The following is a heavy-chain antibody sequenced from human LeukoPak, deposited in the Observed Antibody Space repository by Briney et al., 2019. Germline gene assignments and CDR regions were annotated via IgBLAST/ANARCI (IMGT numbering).Heavy chain of an antibody. CDR2: IYSGGST. CDR1: GFTVSSNY. Sequence: GGSLRLSCAASGFTVSSNYMSWVRQAPGKGLEWVSVIYSGGSTYYADSVKGRFTISRDNSKNTLYLHMSSLRAEDTAVYYCAKALDGSGSYYEGSYWGQGTLVTVSS. J-gene: IGHJ4*02. D-gene: IGHD3-10*01. V-gene: IGHV3-66*01. CDR3: AKALDGSGSYYEGSY.